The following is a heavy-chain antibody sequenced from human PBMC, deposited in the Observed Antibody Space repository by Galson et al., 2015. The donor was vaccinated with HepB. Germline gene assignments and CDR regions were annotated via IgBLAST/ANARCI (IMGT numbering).Heavy chain of an antibody. V-gene: IGHV3-53*01. D-gene: IGHD2-15*01. CDR2: IYSGGST. J-gene: IGHJ5*02. CDR1: GFTFNTYV. Sequence: LRLSCAASGFTFNTYVMSWVRQAPGKGLEWVSIIYSGGSTKYADSVKGRFTISRDNSKNTLFLQLNSLRAEDTAVYYCAREACSGGSCYSGYFDPWGQGTLVTVSS. CDR3: AREACSGGSCYSGYFDP.